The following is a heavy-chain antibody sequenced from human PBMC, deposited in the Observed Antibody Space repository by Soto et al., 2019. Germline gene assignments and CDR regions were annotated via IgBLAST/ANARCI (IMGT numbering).Heavy chain of an antibody. Sequence: PGGSLRLSCAASGFTFSSYSMNWVRQAPGKGLEWVSSISSSSSYIYYADSVKGRFTISRDNAKNSLYLQMNSLRAEDTAVYYCARDHQVAAAEDVWFDPWGQGTLVTVSS. J-gene: IGHJ5*02. D-gene: IGHD6-13*01. CDR2: ISSSSSYI. CDR1: GFTFSSYS. CDR3: ARDHQVAAAEDVWFDP. V-gene: IGHV3-21*01.